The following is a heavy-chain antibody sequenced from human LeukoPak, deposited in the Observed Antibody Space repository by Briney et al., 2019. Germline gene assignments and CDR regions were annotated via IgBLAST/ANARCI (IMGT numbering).Heavy chain of an antibody. D-gene: IGHD1-26*01. CDR2: IYHSGST. CDR3: AGIQVGALYYFDY. Sequence: SETLSLTCAVYGGSFSGYYWSWIRQPPGKGLEWIGEIYHSGSTNYNPSLKSRVTISVDKSKNQFSLKLSSVTAADTAVYYCAGIQVGALYYFDYWGQGTLVTVSS. CDR1: GGSFSGYY. V-gene: IGHV4-34*01. J-gene: IGHJ4*02.